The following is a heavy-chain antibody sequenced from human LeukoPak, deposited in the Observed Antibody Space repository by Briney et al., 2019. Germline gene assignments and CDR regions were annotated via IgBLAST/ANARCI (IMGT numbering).Heavy chain of an antibody. CDR3: AREAYCGGDCYPYNWFDP. Sequence: PGGSLRLSCAASGFTFSSYSMNWVRQAPGKGLEWVSSISSSSSYIYYADSVKGRFTISRDNAKNSLYLQMNSLRAEDMAVYCCAREAYCGGDCYPYNWFDPWGQGTLVTVSS. D-gene: IGHD2-21*02. J-gene: IGHJ5*02. V-gene: IGHV3-21*01. CDR2: ISSSSSYI. CDR1: GFTFSSYS.